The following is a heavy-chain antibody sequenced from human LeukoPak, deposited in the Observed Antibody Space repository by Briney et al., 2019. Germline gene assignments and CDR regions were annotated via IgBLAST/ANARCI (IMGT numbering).Heavy chain of an antibody. D-gene: IGHD4-11*01. V-gene: IGHV4-39*01. J-gene: IGHJ5*02. CDR2: IYHSGST. Sequence: SETLSLTCTVSGGSISSSSYYWGWIRQPPGKGLEWIGIIYHSGSTYYNPSLKSRVTISVDTSKNQFSLKLSSVTAADTAVYYCARLQYGGDYSNQYNWFDPWGQGTLVTVSS. CDR3: ARLQYGGDYSNQYNWFDP. CDR1: GGSISSSSYY.